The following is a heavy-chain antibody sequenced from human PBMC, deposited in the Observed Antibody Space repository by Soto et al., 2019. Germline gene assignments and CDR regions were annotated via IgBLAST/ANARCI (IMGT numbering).Heavy chain of an antibody. V-gene: IGHV4-59*01. D-gene: IGHD4-17*01. Sequence: SETLSLTCTVSVGSISSYYWSWIRQPPGKELEWIGYIYYSGSTNYNPSLKSRVTISVDTSKNQFSLKLSSVTAADTAVYYCACLRGDGDYVSSRLFDPWGQGTLVTVSS. J-gene: IGHJ5*02. CDR3: ACLRGDGDYVSSRLFDP. CDR2: IYYSGST. CDR1: VGSISSYY.